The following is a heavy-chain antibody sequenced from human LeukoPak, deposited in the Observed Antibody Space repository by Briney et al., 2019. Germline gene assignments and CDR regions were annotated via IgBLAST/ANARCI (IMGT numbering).Heavy chain of an antibody. J-gene: IGHJ3*02. D-gene: IGHD3-22*01. CDR3: AREAYYYDSSGYYFVKGRAFDI. CDR1: GFTFSSYW. CDR2: INSDGSST. V-gene: IGHV3-74*01. Sequence: PGGSLRLSCAASGFTFSSYWMHWVRQAPGKGLVWVSRINSDGSSTSYADSVKGRFTISRDNAKNTLYLQMSSLRAEDTAVYYCAREAYYYDSSGYYFVKGRAFDIWGQGTMVTVSS.